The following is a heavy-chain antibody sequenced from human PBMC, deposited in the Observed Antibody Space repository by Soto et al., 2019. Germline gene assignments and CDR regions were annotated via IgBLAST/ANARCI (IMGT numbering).Heavy chain of an antibody. V-gene: IGHV4-31*03. D-gene: IGHD3-10*01. J-gene: IGHJ4*02. CDR3: ARGVTMVRGVIHTPYFDY. Sequence: QVQLQESGPGLVKPSQTLSLTCTVSGGSISSGGYYWSWIRQHPGKGLEWIGYIYYRGSTYYNPSLKGRVTISVDTSKNQFSLKLSSVTAADTAVYYCARGVTMVRGVIHTPYFDYWGQGTLVTVSS. CDR1: GGSISSGGYY. CDR2: IYYRGST.